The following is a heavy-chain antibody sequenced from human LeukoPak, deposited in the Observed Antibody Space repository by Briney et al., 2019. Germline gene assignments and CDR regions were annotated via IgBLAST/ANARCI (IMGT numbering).Heavy chain of an antibody. Sequence: ASVTVSCKASGYGLTSYGIRGVRPAPRQGLEWVGWMNTYKGNTNYAQKFQGRVSMTTDTSTSTAYMELRSLRSDDTAVYYCARDPGRSSYYYYGMDVWGQGTTVTVSS. CDR1: GYGLTSYG. D-gene: IGHD1-14*01. CDR3: ARDPGRSSYYYYGMDV. V-gene: IGHV1-18*01. CDR2: MNTYKGNT. J-gene: IGHJ6*02.